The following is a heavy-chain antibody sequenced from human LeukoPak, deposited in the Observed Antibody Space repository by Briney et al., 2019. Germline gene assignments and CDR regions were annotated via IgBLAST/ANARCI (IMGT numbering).Heavy chain of an antibody. V-gene: IGHV3-74*01. CDR2: IYGDGSFT. CDR3: ARAPPYSSASWGYYGMDV. J-gene: IGHJ6*02. D-gene: IGHD6-6*01. CDR1: GFTFSNFW. Sequence: GSLRLSCAASGFTFSNFWMHWVRQAPGKGLVWVALIYGDGSFTRYADSVKGRFTISRENAKNSLYLQMNSLRAGDTAVYYCARAPPYSSASWGYYGMDVWGQGTTVTVSS.